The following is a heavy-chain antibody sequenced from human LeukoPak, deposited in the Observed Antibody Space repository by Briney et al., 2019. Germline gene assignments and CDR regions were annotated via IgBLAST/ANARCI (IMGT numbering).Heavy chain of an antibody. CDR3: VKDRSGYDYFDF. V-gene: IGHV3-64D*09. J-gene: IGHJ4*02. D-gene: IGHD5-12*01. CDR1: GFTFSRYD. CDR2: ISSNGGST. Sequence: GGSLRLSCSASGFTFSRYDMHWVRQAPGKGLECVSAISSNGGSTYYADSVKGRFTISRDNSKNTLYLQMSSLRAEDTAVYYCVKDRSGYDYFDFWGQGTLVTVSS.